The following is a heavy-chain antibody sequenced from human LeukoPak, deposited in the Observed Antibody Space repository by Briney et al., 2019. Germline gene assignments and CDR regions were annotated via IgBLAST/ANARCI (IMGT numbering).Heavy chain of an antibody. CDR3: AKDMEGATDY. D-gene: IGHD1-26*01. J-gene: IGHJ4*02. V-gene: IGHV3-30*04. CDR2: ISYDGSNK. Sequence: GGSLRLSCAASGFTFSSYAMHWVRQAPGKGLEWVAVISYDGSNKYYADSVKGRFTISRDNSKNTLYLQMNSLRAEDTAVYYCAKDMEGATDYWGQGTLVTVSS. CDR1: GFTFSSYA.